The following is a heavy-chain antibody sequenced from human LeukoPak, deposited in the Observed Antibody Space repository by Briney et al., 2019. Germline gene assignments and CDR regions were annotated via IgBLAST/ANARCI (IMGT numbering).Heavy chain of an antibody. J-gene: IGHJ5*02. Sequence: PSETLSLTCTVSGGSISSYYWSWIRQPPGRGLEWIGYIYYSGSTNYNPSLKSRVTMSVDTSKNQFSLKPNSVTAADTAVYYCARASSTPYIVVVPAAMNSYDNWFDPWGQGTLVTVSS. CDR1: GGSISSYY. CDR3: ARASSTPYIVVVPAAMNSYDNWFDP. D-gene: IGHD2-2*01. V-gene: IGHV4-59*01. CDR2: IYYSGST.